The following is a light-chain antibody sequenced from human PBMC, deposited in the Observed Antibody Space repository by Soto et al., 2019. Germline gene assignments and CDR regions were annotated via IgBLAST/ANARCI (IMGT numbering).Light chain of an antibody. Sequence: IVLTQSPDTLSLSPGATATLSCRASQTVIHNYLAWHQQNTGQTPRLLVYGASSRATGIPDRFSGSGSGTDLTINLGRLEPEDVAVDYGQQQGTSPITFGQGTRLEIK. CDR3: QQQGTSPIT. CDR2: GAS. V-gene: IGKV3-20*01. J-gene: IGKJ5*01. CDR1: QTVIHNY.